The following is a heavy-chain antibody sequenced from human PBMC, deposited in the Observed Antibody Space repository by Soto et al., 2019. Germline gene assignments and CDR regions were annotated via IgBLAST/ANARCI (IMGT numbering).Heavy chain of an antibody. CDR1: GFTFSSYS. Sequence: PGGSLRLSCAASGFTFSSYSMNWVRQAPGKGLEWVSSISSSSSYIYYADSVKGRFTISRDNAKTSLYLQMNSLRAEDTAVYYCARDRGGQQLVEYYGMDVWGQGTTVTVSS. J-gene: IGHJ6*02. CDR3: ARDRGGQQLVEYYGMDV. CDR2: ISSSSSYI. D-gene: IGHD6-13*01. V-gene: IGHV3-21*01.